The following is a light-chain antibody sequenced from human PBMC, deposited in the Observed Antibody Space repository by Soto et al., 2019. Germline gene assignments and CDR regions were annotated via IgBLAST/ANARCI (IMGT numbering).Light chain of an antibody. V-gene: IGKV3-20*01. J-gene: IGKJ1*01. CDR2: GAS. Sequence: EIVLTQSPGTLSLTPGERATLSCRASQSVSSNYLAWYQRKPGQAPRLLIYGASSRAIDIPNRFSGRGSGTDFTLTITRLEPEDFAVYYCQQYGSSPPTFGQGTKVDI. CDR3: QQYGSSPPT. CDR1: QSVSSNY.